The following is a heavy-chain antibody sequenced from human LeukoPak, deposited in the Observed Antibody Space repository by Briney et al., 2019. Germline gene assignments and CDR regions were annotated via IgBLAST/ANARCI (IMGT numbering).Heavy chain of an antibody. CDR1: GFTFSSYW. J-gene: IGHJ4*02. Sequence: GGSLRLSCAASGFTFSSYWMSWVRQAPGKGLEWVANIKQDGSEKYYVDSVKGRFTISRDNAKNSLYLQMNSLRAEDTAVYYCARDLGPIVVVPAAIQGYQTGTFDYWGQGTLVTVSS. CDR3: ARDLGPIVVVPAAIQGYQTGTFDY. CDR2: IKQDGSEK. D-gene: IGHD2-2*01. V-gene: IGHV3-7*01.